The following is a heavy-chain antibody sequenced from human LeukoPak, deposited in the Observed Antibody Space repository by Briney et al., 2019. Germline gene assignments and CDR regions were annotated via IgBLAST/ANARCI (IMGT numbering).Heavy chain of an antibody. CDR3: ANLGYCSGGSCYDAFDI. CDR1: GFTFRSYG. Sequence: GGSLRLSCVASGFTFRSYGMYWVRQAPGKGLEWVTFLRYDGSNTYYADSVKGRFTISRDNSKNTLYLQMNSLRAEDTAVYYCANLGYCSGGSCYDAFDIWGQGTMVTVSS. CDR2: LRYDGSNT. D-gene: IGHD2-15*01. J-gene: IGHJ3*02. V-gene: IGHV3-30*02.